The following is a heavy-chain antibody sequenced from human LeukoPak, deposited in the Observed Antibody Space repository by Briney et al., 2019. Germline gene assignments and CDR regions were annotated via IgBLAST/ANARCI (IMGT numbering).Heavy chain of an antibody. CDR1: GFSFMNAW. V-gene: IGHV3-15*01. Sequence: GRTLRLSCAASGFSFMNAWMIWVRQAPGKGLEWVGRIKSNADGGTPDYAAPARGRFTISRDDSKNTLYLQMNSLKTEDTAVYYCTTFYHEYSPYWGRGTLVTVSS. J-gene: IGHJ4*02. CDR2: IKSNADGGTP. D-gene: IGHD2/OR15-2a*01. CDR3: TTFYHEYSPY.